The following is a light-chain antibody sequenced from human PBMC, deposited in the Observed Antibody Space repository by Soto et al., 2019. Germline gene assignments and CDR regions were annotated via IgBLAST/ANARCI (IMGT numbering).Light chain of an antibody. CDR1: QSVSSSY. CDR2: DAS. V-gene: IGKV3-20*01. CDR3: QQYGSSRT. J-gene: IGKJ2*01. Sequence: EIVLMQSPGTLSLSPGERATLSCRASQSVSSSYLAWYQQKPGQAPRLLIYDASSRATGIPDRFSGSGSETDFTLTISRLEPEDFAVYYCQQYGSSRTFGQGTKLEIK.